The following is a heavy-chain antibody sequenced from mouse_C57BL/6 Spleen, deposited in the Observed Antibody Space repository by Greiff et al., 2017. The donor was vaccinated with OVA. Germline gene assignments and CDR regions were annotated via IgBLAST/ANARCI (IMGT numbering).Heavy chain of an antibody. CDR2: IYPRSGHT. J-gene: IGHJ4*01. CDR3: ARKWLLNAMDY. CDR1: FSTFTLSF. V-gene: IGHV1-81*01. D-gene: IGHD2-3*01. Sequence: LSFPSSFSTFTLSFIIFVNHRPFQFLELIVEIYPRSGHTYYNEKFKGKATLTADKSSSTAYMELRSLTSEDSAVYFCARKWLLNAMDYWGQGTSVTVSS.